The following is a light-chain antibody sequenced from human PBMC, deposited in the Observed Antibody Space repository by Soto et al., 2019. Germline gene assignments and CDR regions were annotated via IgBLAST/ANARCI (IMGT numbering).Light chain of an antibody. CDR3: CSFAGSSNLYV. V-gene: IGLV2-23*02. Sequence: QSVLTQTASVSVSPGQSITISCAGTTSDVGSYDLVSWYQHHPGKDPKLLIYEVSKRPSGVSDRFSDSKSGNTASLTISGLQTEDEADYYCCSFAGSSNLYVFGTGTKVTVL. CDR2: EVS. J-gene: IGLJ1*01. CDR1: TSDVGSYDL.